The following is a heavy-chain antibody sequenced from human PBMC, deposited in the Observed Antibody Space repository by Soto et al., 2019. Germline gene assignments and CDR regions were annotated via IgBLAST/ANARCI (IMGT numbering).Heavy chain of an antibody. CDR2: IYWDDDK. D-gene: IGHD3-3*01. Sequence: QITLNESGPPVVKPAETLTLTCTFSGFSLTTSGVGVGWIRQSPGKAPEWLALIYWDDDKRYSASLNSRLTITKDTSKNQVVLTMASVDPADTATYYCAHRILRTVFGLVTTTAIYFDFWGQGTPVVVSS. CDR1: GFSLTTSGVG. J-gene: IGHJ4*02. CDR3: AHRILRTVFGLVTTTAIYFDF. V-gene: IGHV2-5*02.